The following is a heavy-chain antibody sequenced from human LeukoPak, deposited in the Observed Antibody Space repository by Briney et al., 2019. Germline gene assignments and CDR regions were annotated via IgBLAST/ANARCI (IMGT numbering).Heavy chain of an antibody. J-gene: IGHJ6*02. Sequence: GGSLRLSCAASGFTFDDYAMHWVRQAPGKGLEWVSGISWNSGSIGYADSVKGRFTISRDNAKNSLYLQMNSLRAEDTALYYCAKDRGSVAGTGYYYYGMDVWGQGTMVTVSS. CDR2: ISWNSGSI. V-gene: IGHV3-9*01. CDR3: AKDRGSVAGTGYYYYGMDV. CDR1: GFTFDDYA. D-gene: IGHD6-19*01.